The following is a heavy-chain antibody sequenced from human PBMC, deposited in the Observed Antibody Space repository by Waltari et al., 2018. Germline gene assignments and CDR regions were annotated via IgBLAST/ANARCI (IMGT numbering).Heavy chain of an antibody. CDR2: INWNGATT. J-gene: IGHJ5*02. V-gene: IGHV3-20*04. D-gene: IGHD2-15*01. CDR1: GFTFEDHG. CDR3: ARGYRVVLTAPRFDR. Sequence: EVQMVESGGGVVRPGGSLTLSCDVSGFTFEDHGMSWVRQPPGKGLEWVSSINWNGATTTYVDSVKWRFIISRDNAKKSLFLHMSGLRADDTAVYFCARGYRVVLTAPRFDRWGHGTLVTVSS.